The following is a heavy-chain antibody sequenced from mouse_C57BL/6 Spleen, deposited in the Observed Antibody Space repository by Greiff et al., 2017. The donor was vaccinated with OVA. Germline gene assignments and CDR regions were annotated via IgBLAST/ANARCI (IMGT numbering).Heavy chain of an antibody. Sequence: EVMLVESGGGLVKPGGSLKLSCAASGFTFSSYAMSWVRQTPDKRLEWVATISDGGSYTYYPDNVKGRFTISRDNAKNNLYLQMSHLKSEDTAMYYCAREVTTNAMDYWGQGTSVTVSS. CDR1: GFTFSSYA. V-gene: IGHV5-4*01. D-gene: IGHD2-5*01. CDR2: ISDGGSYT. CDR3: AREVTTNAMDY. J-gene: IGHJ4*01.